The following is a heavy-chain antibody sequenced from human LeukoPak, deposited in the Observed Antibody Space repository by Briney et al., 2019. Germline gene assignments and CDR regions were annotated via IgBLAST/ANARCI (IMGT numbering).Heavy chain of an antibody. Sequence: GGSLRLSCAASGFTFSSYAMSWVRQAPGKGLEWVSAISGSGGSTYYADSVKGRFTISRDNSKNTLYLQMNSLRAEDTAVCYCAKDHVRVIAAADTDAFDIWGQGTMVTVSS. V-gene: IGHV3-23*01. D-gene: IGHD6-13*01. CDR3: AKDHVRVIAAADTDAFDI. CDR1: GFTFSSYA. CDR2: ISGSGGST. J-gene: IGHJ3*02.